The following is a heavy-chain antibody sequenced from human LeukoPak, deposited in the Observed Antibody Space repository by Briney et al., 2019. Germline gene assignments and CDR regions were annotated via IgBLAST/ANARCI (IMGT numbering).Heavy chain of an antibody. J-gene: IGHJ4*02. CDR1: DDSISDYY. Sequence: PSETLSLTCTVSDDSISDYYRGWIRQPPGKGLEWIGYFRNSGTSTYNPSLKSRATISADTSKNQFSLKLNSLTTADTAVYYCTRGAGWLIDYWGQGILVTVSS. CDR2: FRNSGTS. CDR3: TRGAGWLIDY. V-gene: IGHV4-59*01. D-gene: IGHD3-16*01.